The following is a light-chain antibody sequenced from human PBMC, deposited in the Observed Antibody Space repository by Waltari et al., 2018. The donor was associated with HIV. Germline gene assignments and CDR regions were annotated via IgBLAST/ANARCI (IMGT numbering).Light chain of an antibody. CDR1: QSVGAS. Sequence: EVMLTQSPATLSVSPGETVTLSCRASQSVGASLAWYQHRPGQSPRRLVYGAYTTAPGVPARCRGRGFGTDFTLTISNLQSGDFAVYFCQQYSTWPLYTFGQGTKLEI. CDR2: GAY. V-gene: IGKV3-15*01. J-gene: IGKJ2*01. CDR3: QQYSTWPLYT.